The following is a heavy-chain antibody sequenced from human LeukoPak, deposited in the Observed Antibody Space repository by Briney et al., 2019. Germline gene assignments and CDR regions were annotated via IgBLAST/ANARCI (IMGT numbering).Heavy chain of an antibody. CDR3: ARGGYCSGGSCYWEYNWFDP. J-gene: IGHJ5*02. D-gene: IGHD2-15*01. CDR2: INHSGST. V-gene: IGHV4-34*01. CDR1: GGSFSGYY. Sequence: KASETLSLTCAVYGGSFSGYYWSWIRQPPGKGLEWIGEINHSGSTNYNPSLKSRVTISVDTSKNQFSLKLSSVTAADTAVYYCARGGYCSGGSCYWEYNWFDPWRQGTLVTVSS.